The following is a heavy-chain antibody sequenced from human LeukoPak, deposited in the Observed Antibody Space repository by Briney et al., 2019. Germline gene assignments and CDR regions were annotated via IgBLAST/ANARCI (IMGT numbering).Heavy chain of an antibody. CDR1: GFTFSRSW. J-gene: IGHJ6*02. CDR3: ARNNGMDV. Sequence: GGSLRLSCAVSGFTFSRSWMSWVRQTPGRGLEWVANIKQDGSSKYYVDSVRGRFTISRDNAKNSLYLQMNNLRAEDTALYHCARNNGMDVWGQGTPVIVSS. V-gene: IGHV3-7*03. CDR2: IKQDGSSK.